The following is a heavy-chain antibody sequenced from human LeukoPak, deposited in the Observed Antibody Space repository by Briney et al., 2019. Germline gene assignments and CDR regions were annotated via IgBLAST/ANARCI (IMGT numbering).Heavy chain of an antibody. Sequence: SVKVSCKASGGTFSSYAISWVRQAPGQGLEWMGGIIPIFGTANYAQKFQGRVTITADESTSTAYMELSSLRSEDTAVYYCARDAVRDSSGYYFVGYLDYWGQGTLVTVSS. D-gene: IGHD3-22*01. V-gene: IGHV1-69*01. CDR3: ARDAVRDSSGYYFVGYLDY. CDR2: IIPIFGTA. CDR1: GGTFSSYA. J-gene: IGHJ4*02.